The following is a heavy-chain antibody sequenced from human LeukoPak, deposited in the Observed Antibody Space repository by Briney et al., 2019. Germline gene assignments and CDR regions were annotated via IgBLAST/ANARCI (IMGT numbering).Heavy chain of an antibody. CDR1: GFTFSSYS. CDR3: ARDQRYCSSTSCLYMDV. J-gene: IGHJ6*03. Sequence: GALSLSSAASGFTFSSYSMNWVRPAPGKGLEWVSYISSSSSTIYYADSVKGRFTSSRDNAKNSLYLQMNSLRAEDTAVYYCARDQRYCSSTSCLYMDVWGKGTTVTVSS. D-gene: IGHD2-2*01. CDR2: ISSSSSTI. V-gene: IGHV3-48*04.